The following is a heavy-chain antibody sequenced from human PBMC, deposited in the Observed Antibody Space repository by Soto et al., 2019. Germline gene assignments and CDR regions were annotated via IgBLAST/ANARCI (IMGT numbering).Heavy chain of an antibody. V-gene: IGHV1-69*02. CDR2: IIPILGIA. J-gene: IGHJ6*03. CDR3: ARGAVVVAATRGDYYYYMDV. CDR1: GGTYSSNT. Sequence: SVKVTCKDSGGTYSSNTSSWVRQAPGQGLEWMGRIIPILGIANYAQKFQGRVTITADKSTSTAYMELSSLRSEDTAVYYCARGAVVVAATRGDYYYYMDVWGKGTTVTVSS. D-gene: IGHD2-15*01.